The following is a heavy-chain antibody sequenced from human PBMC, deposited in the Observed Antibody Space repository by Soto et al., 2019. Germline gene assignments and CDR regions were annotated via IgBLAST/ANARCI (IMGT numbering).Heavy chain of an antibody. CDR2: IVVGSGNT. D-gene: IGHD3-22*01. CDR1: GFTFTSSA. V-gene: IGHV1-58*01. CDR3: AAVASDYYDSSGYPDAFDI. Sequence: PAASVKVCCKASGFTFTSSAVHWVRQARGQRLEWIGWIVVGSGNTNYAQKFQERVTITRDMSTSTAYMELSSLRSEDTAVYYCAAVASDYYDSSGYPDAFDIWGQGTMVTVSS. J-gene: IGHJ3*02.